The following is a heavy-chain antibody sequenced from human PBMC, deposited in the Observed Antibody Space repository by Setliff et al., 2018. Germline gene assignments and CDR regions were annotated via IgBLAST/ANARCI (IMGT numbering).Heavy chain of an antibody. CDR3: ARVTMIVLSRRAFDI. CDR1: GGSISSGGYY. D-gene: IGHD3-22*01. CDR2: IYYSGST. J-gene: IGHJ3*02. V-gene: IGHV4-31*03. Sequence: TLSLPCTVSGGSISSGGYYWSWIRQHPGKGLEWIGYIYYSGSTYYNPSLKSRVTISVDTSKNQFSLKLSSVTAADTAVYYCARVTMIVLSRRAFDIWGRGTMVTVSS.